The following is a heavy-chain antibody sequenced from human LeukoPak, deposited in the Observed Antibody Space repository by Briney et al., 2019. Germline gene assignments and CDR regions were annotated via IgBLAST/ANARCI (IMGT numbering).Heavy chain of an antibody. CDR3: ARGRGWYGAPNAFDI. D-gene: IGHD6-19*01. J-gene: IGHJ3*02. Sequence: PSETLSLTCTVSGDSISSYYWSWIRQPPGKGLEWIGEINHSGSTNYNPSLKSRVTISVDTSKNQFSLKLSSVTAADTAVYYCARGRGWYGAPNAFDIWGQGTMVTVSS. CDR1: GDSISSYY. CDR2: INHSGST. V-gene: IGHV4-34*01.